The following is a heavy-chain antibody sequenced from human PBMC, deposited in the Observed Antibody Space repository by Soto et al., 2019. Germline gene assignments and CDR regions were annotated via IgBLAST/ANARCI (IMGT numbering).Heavy chain of an antibody. Sequence: SETLSLTCTVSGASIKTHSYYWGWIRQPPGKGLEWIGSILYTGSTYYNPSLKSRVTVSLDTSKNQFSLSLSSVTAADTAVFYCARLYSGSYQPDYWGQGTLVTVSS. CDR2: ILYTGST. CDR1: GASIKTHSYY. CDR3: ARLYSGSYQPDY. J-gene: IGHJ4*02. D-gene: IGHD1-26*01. V-gene: IGHV4-39*01.